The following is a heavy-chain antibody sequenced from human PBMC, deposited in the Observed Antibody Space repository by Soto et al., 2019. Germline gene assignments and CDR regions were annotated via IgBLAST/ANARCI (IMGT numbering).Heavy chain of an antibody. V-gene: IGHV3-23*01. Sequence: QPGGSLRLSCVASGFTLTNNGMHWVRQAPGKGLEWVSGISAGGGGTYYADSVKGRFTISRDVAKNTVYLQMNGLRVEDTAVYYCARDSTWIPYYHYGMDVWGQGTTVTVSS. CDR1: GFTLTNNG. D-gene: IGHD5-18*01. CDR3: ARDSTWIPYYHYGMDV. CDR2: ISAGGGGT. J-gene: IGHJ6*02.